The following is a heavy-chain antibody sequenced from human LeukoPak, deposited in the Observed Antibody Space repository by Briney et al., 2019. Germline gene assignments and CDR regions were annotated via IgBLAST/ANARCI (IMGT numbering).Heavy chain of an antibody. J-gene: IGHJ4*02. CDR3: ARSSGRASPPGY. CDR1: GFTFSIYS. CDR2: ISSSGSTI. Sequence: QPGGSLRPSCAASGFTFSIYSRNWVRQAPGKGLEWVSYISSSGSTIYYADSVKGRFTISRDNAKNSLYLQMSSLRAEDTAVYYCARSSGRASPPGYWGQGTLVTVSS. D-gene: IGHD3-10*01. V-gene: IGHV3-48*01.